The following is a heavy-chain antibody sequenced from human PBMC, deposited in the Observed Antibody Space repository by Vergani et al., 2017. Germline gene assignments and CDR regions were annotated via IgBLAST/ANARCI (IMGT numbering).Heavy chain of an antibody. J-gene: IGHJ6*02. CDR3: AGSPYYYDSSGYGGYYYYGMDV. CDR2: IIPIFGTA. D-gene: IGHD3-22*01. V-gene: IGHV1-69*12. CDR1: GGTFSSYA. Sequence: QVQLVQSGAEVKKPGSSVKVSCKASGGTFSSYAISWVRQAPGQGLEWMGGIIPIFGTANYAQKFQGRVTITADESTSTAYMELSSLRSEDTAVYYCAGSPYYYDSSGYGGYYYYGMDVWGQGP.